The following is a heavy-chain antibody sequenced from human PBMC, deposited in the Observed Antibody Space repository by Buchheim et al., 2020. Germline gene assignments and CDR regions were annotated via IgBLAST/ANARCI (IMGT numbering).Heavy chain of an antibody. V-gene: IGHV3-72*01. CDR2: SRTKVDNYIT. CDR1: GITLSDHL. J-gene: IGHJ4*02. D-gene: IGHD1/OR15-1a*01. Sequence: EVHLVESGGGLVQPGGSLRLSYVGSGITLSDHLMDWVRQAPGKGLEYIGRSRTKVDNYITEYAASVKGRFTISRDASKNSFYLQMNSLRVEDTAVYFCTRDCFDWGQGSL. CDR3: TRDCFD.